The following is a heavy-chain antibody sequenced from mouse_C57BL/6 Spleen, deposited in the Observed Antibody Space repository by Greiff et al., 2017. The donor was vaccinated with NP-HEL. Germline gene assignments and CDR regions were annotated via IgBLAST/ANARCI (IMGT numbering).Heavy chain of an antibody. V-gene: IGHV1-61*01. D-gene: IGHD4-1*01. CDR1: GYTFTSYW. J-gene: IGHJ2*01. Sequence: QVQLQQPGAELVRPGSSVKLSCKASGYTFTSYWMDWVKQRPGQGLEWIGNIYPSDSETHYNQKFKDKATLTVDKSSSTAYMQLSSLTSEDSAVYYCARGEDWDGGDYFDYWGQGTTLTVSS. CDR2: IYPSDSET. CDR3: ARGEDWDGGDYFDY.